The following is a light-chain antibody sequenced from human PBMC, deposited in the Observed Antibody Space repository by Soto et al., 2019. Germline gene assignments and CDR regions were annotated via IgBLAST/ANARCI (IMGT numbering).Light chain of an antibody. CDR1: HDIRSD. CDR3: LQDYPYPRT. V-gene: IGKV1-6*01. CDR2: AAS. J-gene: IGKJ1*01. Sequence: ATQMTQSPSSLSASVGDRVTITCRASHDIRSDLAWYQKKSGKAPKLLIYAASSLQSGVPSRFSGSGSGSYFALTISRLQPEDFATDYCLQDYPYPRTFGQGTSVEI.